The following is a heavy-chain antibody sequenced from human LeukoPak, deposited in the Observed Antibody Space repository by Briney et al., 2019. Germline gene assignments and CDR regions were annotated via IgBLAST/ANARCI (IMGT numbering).Heavy chain of an antibody. CDR1: GGSISSSSYF. CDR2: IYNSGST. CDR3: ARQDYYEKSGYYYFDH. J-gene: IGHJ4*02. D-gene: IGHD3-22*01. V-gene: IGHV4-39*01. Sequence: PSETLSLTCTVSGGSISSSSYFRAWIRQPPGKGLEWIGSIYNSGSTYYNPSLKSRVTVSVDTSKNQLSLKVNSVTAADTAVYYCARQDYYEKSGYYYFDHWGQGTLVTVSS.